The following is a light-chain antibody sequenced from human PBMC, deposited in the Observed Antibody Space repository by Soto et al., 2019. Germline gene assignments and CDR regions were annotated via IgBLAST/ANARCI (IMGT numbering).Light chain of an antibody. CDR1: QSISSW. Sequence: DIQMTQSPSTLSASVGDRVTITCRASQSISSWLAWYQQKPGKAPKLLIYKASNLKSGVPSRFSGSGSGTEFTLTISSLQPDDFATYYCQQYNSYSETFGQGTKVEIK. J-gene: IGKJ1*01. V-gene: IGKV1-5*03. CDR2: KAS. CDR3: QQYNSYSET.